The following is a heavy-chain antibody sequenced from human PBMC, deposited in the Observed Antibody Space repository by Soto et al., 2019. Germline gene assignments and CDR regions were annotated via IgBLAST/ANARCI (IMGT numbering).Heavy chain of an antibody. CDR3: ARLRLDVGSSTRYFDY. D-gene: IGHD2-2*01. CDR2: IYYSGST. V-gene: IGHV4-39*01. CDR1: GGSISSSSYY. J-gene: IGHJ4*02. Sequence: SETLSLTCTVSGGSISSSSYYWGWIRQPPGKGLEWIGSIYYSGSTYYNPSLKSRVTISVDTSKNQFSLKQSSVTAADTAVYYCARLRLDVGSSTRYFDYWGQGTLVTVSS.